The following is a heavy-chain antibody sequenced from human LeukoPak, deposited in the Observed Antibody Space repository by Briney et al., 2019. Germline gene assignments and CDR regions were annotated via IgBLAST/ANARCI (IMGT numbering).Heavy chain of an antibody. Sequence: PSETLSLTCTVSGGSISSYYWSWIRQPPGKGLEGIRYIYYSGSTNYNPSLKSRVTISVDTSKNQFSLKLSSVTAAGTAVYYCARARYCSSTSCYAQGNWFDPWGQGTLVTVSS. CDR2: IYYSGST. V-gene: IGHV4-59*01. D-gene: IGHD2-2*01. CDR3: ARARYCSSTSCYAQGNWFDP. J-gene: IGHJ5*02. CDR1: GGSISSYY.